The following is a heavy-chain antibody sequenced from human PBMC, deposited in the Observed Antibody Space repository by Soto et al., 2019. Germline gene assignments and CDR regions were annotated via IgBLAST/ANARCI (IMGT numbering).Heavy chain of an antibody. CDR2: ISAYNGNT. CDR1: GYTFTSYG. V-gene: IGHV1-18*01. J-gene: IGHJ4*02. Sequence: ASVKVSCKASGYTFTSYGISWVRQAPGQGLEWMGWISAYNGNTNYAQKLQGRVTMTTDTSTSTAYMELRSLRSDDTAVYYCARAAFHDYDILTYFDYWGQGTLVTVSS. CDR3: ARAAFHDYDILTYFDY. D-gene: IGHD3-9*01.